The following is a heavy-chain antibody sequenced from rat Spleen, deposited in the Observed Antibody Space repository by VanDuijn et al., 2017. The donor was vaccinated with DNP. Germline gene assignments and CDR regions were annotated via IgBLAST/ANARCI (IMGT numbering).Heavy chain of an antibody. Sequence: EVQLVESGGGQVQPGGSLTLSCAASGFTLNKYWMTWVRQAPGKGLEWVATISYDGSDTYYRDSVKGRFTISRDNAKSTLYLQMDSLRSEDTATYYCARHRTIMPYYYAMDAWGQGASVTVSS. J-gene: IGHJ4*01. CDR2: ISYDGSDT. D-gene: IGHD1-12*01. V-gene: IGHV5-29*01. CDR3: ARHRTIMPYYYAMDA. CDR1: GFTLNKYW.